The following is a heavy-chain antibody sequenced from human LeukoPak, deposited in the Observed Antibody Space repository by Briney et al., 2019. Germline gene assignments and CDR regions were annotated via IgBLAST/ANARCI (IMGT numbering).Heavy chain of an antibody. V-gene: IGHV3-53*01. CDR2: IYSGGST. J-gene: IGHJ3*02. Sequence: GGSLRLSCAASGFTVSSNYMTWVRQAPGKGLEWVSVIYSGGSTFYADSVKGRFTISRDNSKNTLYLQMNSLRAEDTAVYYCARGGSYLSAFDIWGQGTMVTVSS. D-gene: IGHD1-26*01. CDR3: ARGGSYLSAFDI. CDR1: GFTVSSNY.